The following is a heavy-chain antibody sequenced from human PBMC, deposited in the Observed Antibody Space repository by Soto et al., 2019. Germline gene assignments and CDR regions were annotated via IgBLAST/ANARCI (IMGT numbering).Heavy chain of an antibody. D-gene: IGHD3-10*01. CDR3: AKDIAGGLRGWTRPENYYYYGMDV. V-gene: IGHV3-43*01. CDR2: ISWDGGST. J-gene: IGHJ6*02. CDR1: GFTFDDYT. Sequence: GGSLTLSCAASGFTFDDYTMHWVRQAPGKGLEWVSLISWDGGSTYYADSVKGRFTISRDNSKNSLYLQMNSLRTEDTAFYYCAKDIAGGLRGWTRPENYYYYGMDVWGQGTTVTVSS.